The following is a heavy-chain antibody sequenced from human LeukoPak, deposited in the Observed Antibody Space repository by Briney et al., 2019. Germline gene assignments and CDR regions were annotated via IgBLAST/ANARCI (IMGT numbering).Heavy chain of an antibody. J-gene: IGHJ6*02. D-gene: IGHD3-10*01. Sequence: GGSLRLSCAASGFTFSSYAMSWVRQAPGKGLEWVSAISGSGGSTYYEDSVKGRFTISRDNSKNTLYLQMNSLRAEDTAVYYCAKEGALWFGESYGMDVWGQGTTVTVSS. V-gene: IGHV3-23*01. CDR2: ISGSGGST. CDR3: AKEGALWFGESYGMDV. CDR1: GFTFSSYA.